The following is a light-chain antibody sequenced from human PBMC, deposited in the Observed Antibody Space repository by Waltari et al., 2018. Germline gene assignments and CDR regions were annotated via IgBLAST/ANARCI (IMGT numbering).Light chain of an antibody. J-gene: IGLJ2*01. V-gene: IGLV2-23*03. CDR3: CSNVGSSVF. CDR2: EGN. CDR1: NSTVGSYNL. Sequence: QSALTQPASVSGSPGQSITIPCTGFNSTVGSYNLVSWYQKHPGKAPKLLSYEGNRRPSGVSNRFSGSKSDNTASLTLSGLQAEDEADYYCCSNVGSSVFFGGGTKLTVL.